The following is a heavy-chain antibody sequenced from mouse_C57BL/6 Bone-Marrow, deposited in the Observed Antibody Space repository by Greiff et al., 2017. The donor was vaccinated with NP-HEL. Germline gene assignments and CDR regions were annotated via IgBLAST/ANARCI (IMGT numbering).Heavy chain of an antibody. D-gene: IGHD1-1*01. CDR1: GYSFTGYY. Sequence: VQLQQSGPELVKPGASVKISCTASGYSFTGYYMNWVKQSPEKSLEWIGEINPSTGGTTYNQKFKAKATLTVDKSSSTAYMQLTSLTSEDSAVYYCARTTVFDVWGTGTTVTVSS. V-gene: IGHV1-42*01. CDR3: ARTTVFDV. J-gene: IGHJ1*03. CDR2: INPSTGGT.